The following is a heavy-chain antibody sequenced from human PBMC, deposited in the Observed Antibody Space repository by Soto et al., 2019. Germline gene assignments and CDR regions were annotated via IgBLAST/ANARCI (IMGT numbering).Heavy chain of an antibody. V-gene: IGHV3-13*01. CDR3: TRGGIRGVSWNWFDT. J-gene: IGHJ5*02. CDR2: IDSAGDA. D-gene: IGHD3-10*01. Sequence: EVPLVESGGGLVQPGGSLRLSCAASGFTFSSHDMHCVRQVIGKGLEWVSGIDSAGDAKYPASVKGRFTISRENAKNSLHLQMNSLRAGDTAVYYCTRGGIRGVSWNWFDTWGQGTLVTVSS. CDR1: GFTFSSHD.